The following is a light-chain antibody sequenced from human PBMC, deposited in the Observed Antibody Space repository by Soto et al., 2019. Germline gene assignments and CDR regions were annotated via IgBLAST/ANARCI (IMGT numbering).Light chain of an antibody. CDR3: QHYNSYSEA. CDR1: QTISSW. J-gene: IGKJ1*01. V-gene: IGKV1-5*03. CDR2: KAS. Sequence: DIQMTQSPSTLSGSVGDRVTITCRASQTISSWLAWYQQKPGKAPKLLIYKASTLKSGVPSRFSGSGSGTESTLTISSLQPDDFATYYSQHYNSYSEAFGQGTKVDIK.